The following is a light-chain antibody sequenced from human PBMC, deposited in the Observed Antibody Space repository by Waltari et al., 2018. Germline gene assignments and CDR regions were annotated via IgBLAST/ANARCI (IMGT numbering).Light chain of an antibody. CDR1: PSDVGGYNY. CDR2: YVT. V-gene: IGLV2-14*03. CDR3: SSFRSDHTYV. Sequence: QSALTQPASVSGSPGQSIAISCPGTPSDVGGYNYVSWYQQHPGKAPKFFIYYVTKRPSGDPKRFAGSKLGSTASLTISGRHAEDEADYYCSSFRSDHTYVFGSGTEVTVL. J-gene: IGLJ1*01.